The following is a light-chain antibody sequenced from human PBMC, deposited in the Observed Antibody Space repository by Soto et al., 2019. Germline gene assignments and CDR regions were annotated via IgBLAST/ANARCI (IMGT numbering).Light chain of an antibody. CDR2: EVS. Sequence: QPVLTQPASVSGSPGQSITISCTGTSSDVGDYNYVSWYQQHPGKAPKLVIYEVSNRPSGVCSRFSGSKSGNTASLTISGLQAEDEADYYCSSYTTSSTYVFGTGTKLTVL. V-gene: IGLV2-14*01. CDR3: SSYTTSSTYV. J-gene: IGLJ1*01. CDR1: SSDVGDYNY.